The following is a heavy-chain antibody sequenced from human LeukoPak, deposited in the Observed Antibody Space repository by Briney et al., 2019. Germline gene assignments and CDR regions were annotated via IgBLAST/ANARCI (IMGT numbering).Heavy chain of an antibody. CDR2: FNPNSGGT. Sequence: ASVKVSCKASGYTFTDYYLHWVRQAPGQGLEWMGRFNPNSGGTDYAQMFQGRVTMTRDTSINTAYMELSGLRSDDTAVYYCARDASTTRVLSASDNWGQGTLVTVSS. D-gene: IGHD2/OR15-2a*01. J-gene: IGHJ4*02. CDR3: ARDASTTRVLSASDN. CDR1: GYTFTDYY. V-gene: IGHV1-2*02.